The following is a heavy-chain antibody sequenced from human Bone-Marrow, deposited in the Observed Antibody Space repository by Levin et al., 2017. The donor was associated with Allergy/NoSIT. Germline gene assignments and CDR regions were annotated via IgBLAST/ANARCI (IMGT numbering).Heavy chain of an antibody. V-gene: IGHV4-30-2*01. CDR1: GGSISSGGYS. Sequence: PSETLSLTCAVSGGSISSGGYSWSWIRQPPGKGLEWIGYIYHSGSTYYNPSLKSRVTISVDRSKNQFSLKLSSVTAADTAVYYCARDDTAMGVVDYWGQGTLVTVSS. D-gene: IGHD5-18*01. CDR3: ARDDTAMGVVDY. CDR2: IYHSGST. J-gene: IGHJ4*02.